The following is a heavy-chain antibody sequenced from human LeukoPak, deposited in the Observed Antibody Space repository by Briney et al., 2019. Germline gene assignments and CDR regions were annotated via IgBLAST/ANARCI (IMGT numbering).Heavy chain of an antibody. J-gene: IGHJ6*02. CDR3: ARQHGWMVGPTTFWYYGMDV. CDR1: GGSISSSSYY. Sequence: PSETLSLTCTVSGGSISSSSYYWGWIRQPPGKGLEWIGSIYYSGSTYYNPSLKSRVTISVDTSKNQFSLKLSSVTAADTAVYYCARQHGWMVGPTTFWYYGMDVWGQGTTVTVSS. CDR2: IYYSGST. D-gene: IGHD1-26*01. V-gene: IGHV4-39*01.